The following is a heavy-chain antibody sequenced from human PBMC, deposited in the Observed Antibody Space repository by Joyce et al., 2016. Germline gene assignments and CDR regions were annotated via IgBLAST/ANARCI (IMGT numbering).Heavy chain of an antibody. Sequence: EVQLVESGGGLVQPGGTLRLSCAASGFTFSDHDIDWVRQAPGKGLEWVGRTRNKANSYIKEYAAMVKGRFTISRDESRNSLYLQMNSLKTEDTAVYYCARSISVTISRGFDHWGQGTLVTVSS. D-gene: IGHD6-19*01. CDR3: ARSISVTISRGFDH. CDR1: GFTFSDHD. V-gene: IGHV3-72*01. CDR2: TRNKANSYIK. J-gene: IGHJ4*02.